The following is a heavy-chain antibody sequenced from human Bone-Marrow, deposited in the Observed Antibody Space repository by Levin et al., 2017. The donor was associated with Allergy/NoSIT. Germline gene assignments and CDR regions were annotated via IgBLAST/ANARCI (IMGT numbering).Heavy chain of an antibody. CDR3: ARHEDRSGHYEAALDI. Sequence: ASQTLSLTCSVSGGSIITYYWSWIRQAPGKGLNWIGYVYYSGHAMYNPALKSRVTISVDTSKNQVSLKLRSVTAADTAVYYCARHEDRSGHYEAALDIWGQGTMVTVSS. J-gene: IGHJ3*02. CDR1: GGSIITYY. CDR2: VYYSGHA. D-gene: IGHD3-22*01. V-gene: IGHV4-59*08.